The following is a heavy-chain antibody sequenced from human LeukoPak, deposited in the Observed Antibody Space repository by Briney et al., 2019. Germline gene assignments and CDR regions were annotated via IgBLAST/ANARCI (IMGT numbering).Heavy chain of an antibody. V-gene: IGHV3-9*01. Sequence: PGRSLRLSCAASGFTFDDYAMHWVRQAPGKGLEWVSGISWNSGSIGYADSVKGRFTISRDNAKNSLYLQVDSLRAEDRAVYYCAREQIFGVVIVKSYFDFWGQGTLVTVSS. J-gene: IGHJ4*02. CDR1: GFTFDDYA. D-gene: IGHD3-3*01. CDR2: ISWNSGSI. CDR3: AREQIFGVVIVKSYFDF.